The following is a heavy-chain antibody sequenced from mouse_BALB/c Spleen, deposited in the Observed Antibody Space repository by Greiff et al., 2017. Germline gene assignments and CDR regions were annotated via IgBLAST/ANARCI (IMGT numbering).Heavy chain of an antibody. CDR2: IDPAYGNT. D-gene: IGHD1-1*01. J-gene: IGHJ2*01. CDR3: TRKYYGSSYHDTFDY. CDR1: GFNFQDTY. Sequence: VQLQQSGVALVKPGASVKLSCTASGFNFQDTYMHWVKQRPEQGLEWIGRIDPAYGNTKYDPKFQGKATITADTSSNTAYLQRSSLTSKDTAVYYCTRKYYGSSYHDTFDYWGQGTTLTVSS. V-gene: IGHV14-3*02.